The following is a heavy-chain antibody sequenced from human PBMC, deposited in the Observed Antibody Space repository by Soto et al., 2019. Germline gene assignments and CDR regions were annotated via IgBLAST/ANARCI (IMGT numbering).Heavy chain of an antibody. V-gene: IGHV1-18*01. J-gene: IGHJ6*03. Sequence: ASVKVSCKASGYTFTSYGISWVRQAPGQGLEWMGWISAYNGNTNYAQKLQGRVTMTTDTSTSTAYMELSSLRSEDTAVYYCARDNYGDYLYYYYMDVWGKGTTVTVSS. CDR2: ISAYNGNT. D-gene: IGHD4-17*01. CDR1: GYTFTSYG. CDR3: ARDNYGDYLYYYYMDV.